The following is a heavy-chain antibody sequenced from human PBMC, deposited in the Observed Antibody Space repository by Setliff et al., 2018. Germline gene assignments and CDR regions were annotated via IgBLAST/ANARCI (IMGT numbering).Heavy chain of an antibody. J-gene: IGHJ4*02. CDR3: ARARSNGWEEPDY. V-gene: IGHV3-48*01. D-gene: IGHD6-19*01. CDR1: GSTFRNFG. Sequence: TGGSLRLSCIVSGSTFRNFGMTWVRQAPGKGLEWLSKISGASSTIYYADSVKGRFTISRDNAQNSLYLQMNNLTAEDTAVYFCARARSNGWEEPDYWGQGTLVTVSS. CDR2: ISGASSTI.